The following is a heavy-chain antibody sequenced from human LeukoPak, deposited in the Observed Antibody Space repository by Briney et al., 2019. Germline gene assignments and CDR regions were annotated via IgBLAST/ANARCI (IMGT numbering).Heavy chain of an antibody. D-gene: IGHD3-16*01. V-gene: IGHV4-61*02. CDR1: GGSISSGSYY. CDR3: ARDGGTGYFDY. J-gene: IGHJ4*02. Sequence: KPSETLSLTCTVSGGSISSGSYYWSWIRQPAGKGLEWIGRIYSSGSTNYNPSLKSRVTISVDTSKNQFSLNLSSVTAADTAVYSCARDGGTGYFDYWGQGTLVTVSS. CDR2: IYSSGST.